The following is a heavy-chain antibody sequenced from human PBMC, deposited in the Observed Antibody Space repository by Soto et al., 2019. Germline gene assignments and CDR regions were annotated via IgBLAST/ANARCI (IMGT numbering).Heavy chain of an antibody. J-gene: IGHJ4*02. CDR1: GYTFTSYA. V-gene: IGHV1-3*01. CDR2: INAGNGNT. D-gene: IGHD5-18*01. Sequence: QVQLVQSGAEVKKPGASVKVSCKASGYTFTSYAMHWVRQAPGQRLEWMGWINAGNGNTKYSQKFQGRVTITRDTSASTAYMELSSLRSEDTAVYYCAREGADTAMVIFDYWGQGTLATVSS. CDR3: AREGADTAMVIFDY.